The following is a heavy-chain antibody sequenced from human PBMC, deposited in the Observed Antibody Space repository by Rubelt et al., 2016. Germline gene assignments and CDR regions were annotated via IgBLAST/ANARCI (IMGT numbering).Heavy chain of an antibody. CDR2: INHSGST. D-gene: IGHD6-19*01. Sequence: GTLSLTCAVSGASISSSYWWSWVRQFPGKGLEWIGEINHSGSTTYNPSLKSRVTISVDTSKSQLSLKVTSVTAADTAVYYCARADWYNIGWGYLDYWGQGTLVTVSS. CDR1: GASISSSYW. V-gene: IGHV4-4*02. J-gene: IGHJ4*02. CDR3: ARADWYNIGWGYLDY.